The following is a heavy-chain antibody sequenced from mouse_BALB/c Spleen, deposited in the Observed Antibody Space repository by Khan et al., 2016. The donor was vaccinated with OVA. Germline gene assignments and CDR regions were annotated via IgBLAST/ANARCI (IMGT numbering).Heavy chain of an antibody. Sequence: EVKLLESGGDLVKPGGSLKLSCAASGFTFSSYSMSWVRQTPDKRLEWVATISSGADYTYYPDSVKGRFTISRDHAKNTLYLQMSSLKSEDTAMYYCASHLTGSFAYWGQGTLVTVSA. D-gene: IGHD4-1*01. CDR1: GFTFSSYS. V-gene: IGHV5-6*01. J-gene: IGHJ3*01. CDR2: ISSGADYT. CDR3: ASHLTGSFAY.